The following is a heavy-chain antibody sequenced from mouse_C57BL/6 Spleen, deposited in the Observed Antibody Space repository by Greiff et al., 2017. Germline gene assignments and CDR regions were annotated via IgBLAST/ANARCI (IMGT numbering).Heavy chain of an antibody. CDR2: ISSGSSTI. V-gene: IGHV5-17*03. CDR1: GFTFSDYG. D-gene: IGHD2-4*01. CDR3: ARYHYDLYY. Sequence: EVKLVESGGGLVKPGGSLKLSCAASGFTFSDYGMHWVRQAPEKGLEWVAYISSGSSTIYYADTVKGRFTISRDNAKNTLYLQMTSLKSEDTAMYYSARYHYDLYYWGQVTTLTVSS. J-gene: IGHJ2*01.